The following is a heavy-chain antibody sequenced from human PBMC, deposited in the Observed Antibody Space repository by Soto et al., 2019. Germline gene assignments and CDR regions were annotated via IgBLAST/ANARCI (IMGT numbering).Heavy chain of an antibody. J-gene: IGHJ4*02. CDR2: IYYSGST. CDR3: AREGVTIFGVVSN. D-gene: IGHD3-3*01. Sequence: SETLSLTCTVSGGSISSYYWSWIRQPPGKGLEWIGYIYYSGSTNYNPSLKSRVTISVDTSKNQFSLKLSSVTAADTAVYYCAREGVTIFGVVSNWGQGTLVTVSS. CDR1: GGSISSYY. V-gene: IGHV4-59*01.